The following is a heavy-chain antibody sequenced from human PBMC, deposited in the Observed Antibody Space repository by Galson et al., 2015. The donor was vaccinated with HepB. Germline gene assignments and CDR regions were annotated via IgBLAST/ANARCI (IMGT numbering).Heavy chain of an antibody. V-gene: IGHV1-69*06. D-gene: IGHD3-10*01. CDR1: GGTFSSYA. J-gene: IGHJ6*02. CDR2: IIPIFGTA. Sequence: SVKVSCKASGGTFSSYAISWVRQAPGQGLEWTGGIIPIFGTANYAQKFQGRVTITADKSTSTAYMELSSLRSEDTAVYYCARDLRGGMVRGVIIPMGPLYLYYYYGMDLWGQGTTVTVSS. CDR3: ARDLRGGMVRGVIIPMGPLYLYYYYGMDL.